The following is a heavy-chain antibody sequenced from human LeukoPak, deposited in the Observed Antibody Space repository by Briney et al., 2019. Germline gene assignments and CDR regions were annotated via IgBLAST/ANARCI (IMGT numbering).Heavy chain of an antibody. V-gene: IGHV4-59*01. CDR1: GGSISSYY. CDR2: IYYSGST. J-gene: IGHJ4*02. CDR3: ARDRRGAAGLLFDY. Sequence: SETLSLTSTVSGGSISSYYWSWIRQPPGKGLEWIGYIYYSGSTNYNPSLKSRVTISVDTSKNQFSLKLSSVTAADTAVYYCARDRRGAAGLLFDYWGQGTLVTVSS. D-gene: IGHD6-13*01.